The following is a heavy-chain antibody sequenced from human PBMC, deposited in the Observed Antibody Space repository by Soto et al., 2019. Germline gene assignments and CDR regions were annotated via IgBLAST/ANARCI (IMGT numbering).Heavy chain of an antibody. CDR2: INSDGSST. Sequence: GGSLSLSCAASGFTFSSYWIHWVRQAPGKGLVWVSRINSDGSSTTYADSVKGRFTISRDNAKNTLYLQMTSLRAENTAVYYCARVSREVVPAAIDYWGQGTLVTVSS. V-gene: IGHV3-74*01. CDR3: ARVSREVVPAAIDY. D-gene: IGHD2-2*01. J-gene: IGHJ4*02. CDR1: GFTFSSYW.